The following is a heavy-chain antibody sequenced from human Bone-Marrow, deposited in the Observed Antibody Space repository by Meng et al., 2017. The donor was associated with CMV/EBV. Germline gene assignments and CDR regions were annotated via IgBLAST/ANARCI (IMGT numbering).Heavy chain of an antibody. V-gene: IGHV3-30-3*01. CDR1: GFTFSSYA. J-gene: IGHJ6*02. Sequence: GGSLRLSCAASGFTFSSYAMHWVRQAPGKGLEWVAVISYDGSNKYYADSVKGRFTISRDNSKNTLYLQMNSLRAEDTAVYYCARGITIFGVVNIRSRMDVWGQGTTVTVSS. CDR2: ISYDGSNK. D-gene: IGHD3-3*01. CDR3: ARGITIFGVVNIRSRMDV.